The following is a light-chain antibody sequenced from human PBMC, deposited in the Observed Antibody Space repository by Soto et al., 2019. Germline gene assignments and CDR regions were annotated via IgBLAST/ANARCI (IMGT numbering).Light chain of an antibody. V-gene: IGKV1-39*01. CDR1: QSISTF. CDR3: QKSYTTPRK. J-gene: IGKJ1*01. Sequence: DLQMTQSPSSLSASVGDRVSVTCRASQSISTFLNWYQQRPGEAPKLLIYAASSLQSGVPSRFSGSGSGADFTRTIGRLQPEYFATYFRQKSYTTPRKFGQGTNVEVK. CDR2: AAS.